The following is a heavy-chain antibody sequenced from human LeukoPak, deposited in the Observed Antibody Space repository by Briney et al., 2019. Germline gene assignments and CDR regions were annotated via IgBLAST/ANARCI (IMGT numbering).Heavy chain of an antibody. V-gene: IGHV3-33*01. Sequence: GGSLRLSCAASGFTFSSYGMHWVRQAPGEGLEWVAVIWYDGSNKYYADSVKGRFTISRDNSKNTPYLQMNSLRAEDTAVYYCARDYRATMIVVGYFDYWGQGTLVTVSS. CDR1: GFTFSSYG. CDR3: ARDYRATMIVVGYFDY. J-gene: IGHJ4*02. CDR2: IWYDGSNK. D-gene: IGHD3-22*01.